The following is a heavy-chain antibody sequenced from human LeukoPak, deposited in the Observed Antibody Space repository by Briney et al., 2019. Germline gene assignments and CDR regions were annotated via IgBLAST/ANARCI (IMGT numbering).Heavy chain of an antibody. J-gene: IGHJ3*02. CDR1: GGTFSSYA. CDR3: ATSLYGDYGFGAFDI. CDR2: IIPIFDTA. Sequence: SVKVSCKASGGTFSSYAISWVRQAPGHGLEWMGGIIPIFDTANYAQKFLGRVTITADESASTAYMELSSLRSEDTAVYYCATSLYGDYGFGAFDIWGQGTMVTVSS. D-gene: IGHD4-17*01. V-gene: IGHV1-69*01.